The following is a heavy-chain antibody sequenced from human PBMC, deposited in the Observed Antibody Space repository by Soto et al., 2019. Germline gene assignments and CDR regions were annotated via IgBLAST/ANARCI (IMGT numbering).Heavy chain of an antibody. Sequence: EVQLVESGGGLVQPGGSLRLSCAASGFTFSSYSMNWVRQAPGKGLEWVSYISSTTIYYADSVKGRFTISRDNAKNSLYLQINSLSAEDTAGYYCARDGGQWLNWFDPWGQGTLVTVSS. D-gene: IGHD6-19*01. CDR1: GFTFSSYS. CDR3: ARDGGQWLNWFDP. CDR2: ISSTTI. J-gene: IGHJ5*02. V-gene: IGHV3-48*01.